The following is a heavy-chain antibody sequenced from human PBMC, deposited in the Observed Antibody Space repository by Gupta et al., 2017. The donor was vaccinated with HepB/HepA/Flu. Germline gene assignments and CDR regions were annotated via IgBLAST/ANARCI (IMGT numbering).Heavy chain of an antibody. CDR3: AREGGYSSSDNWFDP. Sequence: QVQLVQSGAAVKKPGSSVKVSCKASGGTFSSYAISWVRQAPGQGLEWMGRIIPILGIANYAQKFQGRVTITADKSTSTAYMELSSLRSEDTAVYYCAREGGYSSSDNWFDPWGQGTLVTVSS. D-gene: IGHD6-6*01. CDR2: IIPILGIA. CDR1: GGTFSSYA. J-gene: IGHJ5*02. V-gene: IGHV1-69*04.